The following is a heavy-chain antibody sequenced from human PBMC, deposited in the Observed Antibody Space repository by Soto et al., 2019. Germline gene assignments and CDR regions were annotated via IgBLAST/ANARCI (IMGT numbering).Heavy chain of an antibody. V-gene: IGHV3-23*01. CDR2: ISGSGGST. D-gene: IGHD6-19*01. Sequence: SLRLSCAASGFIFSSDWMHWVRQAPGKGLEWVSAISGSGGSTYYADSVKGRFTISRDNSKNTLYLQMNSLRAEDTAVYYCAKEGEHSSGWANFDYWGQGTLVTVSS. CDR1: GFIFSSDW. J-gene: IGHJ4*02. CDR3: AKEGEHSSGWANFDY.